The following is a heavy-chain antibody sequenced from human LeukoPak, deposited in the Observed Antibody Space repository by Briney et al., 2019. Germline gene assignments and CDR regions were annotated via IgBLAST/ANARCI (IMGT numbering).Heavy chain of an antibody. CDR1: GFTFSSYW. CDR3: ARELRYGFGPVKAYWYFDL. D-gene: IGHD5-18*01. CDR2: INSDGSST. J-gene: IGHJ2*01. V-gene: IGHV3-74*01. Sequence: GGSLRLSCAASGFTFSSYWMHWVRQAPGKGLVWVSRINSDGSSTSYADSAKGRFTISRDNAKNSLYLQMNSLRAEDTAVYYCARELRYGFGPVKAYWYFDLWGRGTLVTVSS.